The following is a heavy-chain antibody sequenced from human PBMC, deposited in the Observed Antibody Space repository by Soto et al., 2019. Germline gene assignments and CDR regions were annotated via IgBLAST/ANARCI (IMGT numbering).Heavy chain of an antibody. CDR2: ISAYNGNT. D-gene: IGHD6-13*01. CDR1: GYTFTSYG. V-gene: IGHV1-18*01. CDR3: ARAKGVGSSWYYSGMAV. Sequence: ASVKVSCKASGYTFTSYGISWVRQAPGQGLEWMGWISAYNGNTNYAQKLQGRVTMTTDTSTSTAYMELRSLRSDDTVVYYCARAKGVGSSWYYSGMAVWGKGPTLPVPS. J-gene: IGHJ6*04.